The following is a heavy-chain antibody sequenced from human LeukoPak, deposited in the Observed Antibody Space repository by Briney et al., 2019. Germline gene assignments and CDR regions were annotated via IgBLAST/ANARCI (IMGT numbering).Heavy chain of an antibody. CDR1: GYSFTTYW. V-gene: IGHV5-51*01. CDR2: IYPGDSDT. D-gene: IGHD2-2*01. J-gene: IGHJ4*02. CDR3: ARRYCTSTSCYSDS. Sequence: GESLKISCKASGYSFTTYWIGWVRQMPGKGLEWMGIIYPGDSDTRYSPSFHGHVTMSADKSIGTAYLLWSSLEASDSAMYYCARRYCTSTSCYSDSWGQGTRLTVSS.